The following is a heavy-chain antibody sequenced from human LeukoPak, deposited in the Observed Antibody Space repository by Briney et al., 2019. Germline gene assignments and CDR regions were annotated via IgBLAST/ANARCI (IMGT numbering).Heavy chain of an antibody. Sequence: PSETLSLTCTVSGGSFSSGSYYWSWIRQPPGKGLEWIGYIYYSGSTNYNPSLKSRVTISVDTSKNQFSLKLSSVTAADTAVYYCARDWAAAGERWFDPWGQGTLVTVSS. D-gene: IGHD6-13*01. V-gene: IGHV4-61*01. J-gene: IGHJ5*02. CDR1: GGSFSSGSYY. CDR3: ARDWAAAGERWFDP. CDR2: IYYSGST.